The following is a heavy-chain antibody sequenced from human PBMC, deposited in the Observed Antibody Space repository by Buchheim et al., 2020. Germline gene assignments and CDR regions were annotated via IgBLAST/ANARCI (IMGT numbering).Heavy chain of an antibody. J-gene: IGHJ6*02. CDR2: IHYTGRT. V-gene: IGHV4-31*03. CDR1: GNSISNGAYY. D-gene: IGHD2-15*01. Sequence: QVHLQESGPGLVESSQTLSLTCTVSGNSISNGAYYWTWIRHLPGKGLEWIGDIHYTGRTNYNPSLRSRLAMSVATSRNQFSLKLSSVTGADTAVYYCAREKGYCNTNTCATYYGMDVWGPGTT. CDR3: AREKGYCNTNTCATYYGMDV.